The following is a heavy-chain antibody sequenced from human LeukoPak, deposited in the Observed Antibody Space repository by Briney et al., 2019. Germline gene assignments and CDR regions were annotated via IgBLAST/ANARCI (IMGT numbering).Heavy chain of an antibody. CDR1: GFTFSSHS. J-gene: IGHJ4*02. Sequence: PGGSLRLSCAASGFTFSSHSMGWVRQAPGKGLECVATIGLDGAQKDFVDSVKGRFTLSRDNAKNSLFLEMNRLRVEDTAVYYCGREVGGGSQHGGQGTLVTVSS. D-gene: IGHD2-15*01. CDR2: IGLDGAQK. V-gene: IGHV3-7*01. CDR3: GREVGGGSQH.